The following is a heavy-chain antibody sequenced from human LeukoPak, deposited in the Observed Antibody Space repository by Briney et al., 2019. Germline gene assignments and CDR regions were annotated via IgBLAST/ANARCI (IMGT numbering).Heavy chain of an antibody. J-gene: IGHJ4*02. D-gene: IGHD5-18*01. CDR3: AREYTAMVD. CDR2: TYYRSKWYN. V-gene: IGHV6-1*01. Sequence: SQTLSLTCAISGDSVSSNSAAWNCIRQSPSRGLEWLGRTYYRSKWYNDYAVSVKSRITINPDTSKNQFSLKLNSVTAEDTAVYYCAREYTAMVDWGQGTLVTVSS. CDR1: GDSVSSNSAA.